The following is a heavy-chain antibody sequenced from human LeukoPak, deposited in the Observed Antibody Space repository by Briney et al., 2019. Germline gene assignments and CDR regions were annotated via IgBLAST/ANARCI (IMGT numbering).Heavy chain of an antibody. CDR1: GGSMSSYY. Sequence: SETLSLTCTVSGGSMSSYYWTWIRQPPGKGLEWLGYIYSDGSTNYNPSLKSRLTISVDTSKNQFSLKLSSVIPADTAVYYCARVLSTGRSDYWGQGTLVTVSS. CDR3: ARVLSTGRSDY. V-gene: IGHV4-59*01. J-gene: IGHJ4*02. CDR2: IYSDGST. D-gene: IGHD2-8*02.